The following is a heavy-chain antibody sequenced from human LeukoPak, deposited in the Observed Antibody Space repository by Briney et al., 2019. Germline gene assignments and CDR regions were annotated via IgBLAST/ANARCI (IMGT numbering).Heavy chain of an antibody. CDR2: IIPMFGTA. CDR1: GGTFSSYA. D-gene: IGHD2-15*01. J-gene: IGHJ4*02. Sequence: ASVTVSCKASGGTFSSYAISWVRQAPGQGREWMGGIIPMFGTANYAQKFQGRVTITTDESTSTAYMELSSLRSEDTAVYYCARAIRYCSGGSCYPYYFDYWGQGTLVTVSS. CDR3: ARAIRYCSGGSCYPYYFDY. V-gene: IGHV1-69*05.